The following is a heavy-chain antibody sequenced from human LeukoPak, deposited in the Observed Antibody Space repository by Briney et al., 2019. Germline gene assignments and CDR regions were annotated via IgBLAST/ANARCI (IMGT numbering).Heavy chain of an antibody. V-gene: IGHV3-33*01. D-gene: IGHD1-1*01. CDR3: XXVDSERAYFDY. CDR2: IWYDGSNK. Sequence: GGSLRLSCAASGFTFSNYGMHWVRQAPGKGLEWVAVIWYDGSNKYYADSVKGRFTISRDNSKNTLYLQMNSLRAEDTAIYYCXXVDSERAYFDYWGQGSLVAVSS. CDR1: GFTFSNYG. J-gene: IGHJ4*02.